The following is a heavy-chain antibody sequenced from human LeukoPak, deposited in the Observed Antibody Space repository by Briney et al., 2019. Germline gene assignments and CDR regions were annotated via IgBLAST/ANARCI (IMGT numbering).Heavy chain of an antibody. V-gene: IGHV3-53*01. CDR1: GFTLSSNY. CDR2: IYSGGST. Sequence: GSLRLSCAASGFTLSSNYMSWVRQAPGKGLEWVSVIYSGGSTYYADSVKGRFTISRDNSKNTLYLQMNSLRAEDTAVYYCARDIAGGYYYMDVWGKGTTVTVSS. CDR3: ARDIAGGYYYMDV. D-gene: IGHD6-13*01. J-gene: IGHJ6*03.